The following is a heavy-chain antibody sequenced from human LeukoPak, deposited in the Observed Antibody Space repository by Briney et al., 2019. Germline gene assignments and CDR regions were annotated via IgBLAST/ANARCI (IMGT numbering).Heavy chain of an antibody. CDR1: GFTFSDYA. J-gene: IGHJ4*02. Sequence: QSGGSLRLSCAVSGFTFSDYAIHWVRQASGKGLEWVGRIRFKGHNYATEYAASVKGRFTISRDDSKNTAYLQMNSLKTEDTAVYYCNRENFYLDYWGQGILVTVSS. CDR2: IRFKGHNYAT. CDR3: NRENFYLDY. V-gene: IGHV3-73*01.